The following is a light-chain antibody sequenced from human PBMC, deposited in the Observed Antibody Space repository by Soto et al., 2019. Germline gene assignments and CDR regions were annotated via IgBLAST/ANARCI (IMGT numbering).Light chain of an antibody. J-gene: IGKJ2*01. V-gene: IGKV3D-15*01. CDR1: QRISSN. CDR3: QHYNNWPPYT. Sequence: EIVMTQSPDTLSVSPVERATLSCMASQRISSNLAWYQQKPGQAPRLLIYGASTRATVVPARFSGSGSETDFTLTTSNLQSEDFAVYYCQHYNNWPPYTFGQGTKV. CDR2: GAS.